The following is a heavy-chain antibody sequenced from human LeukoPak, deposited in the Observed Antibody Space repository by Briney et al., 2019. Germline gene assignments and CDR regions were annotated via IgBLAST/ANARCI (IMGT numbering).Heavy chain of an antibody. Sequence: ASVKVSCKASGYTFTSYAMHWVRQAPGQRLEWMGWINAGNGNTKYSQKFQGRVTITRDTSASTAYMELSSLRSEDTAVYYCARGRGGVRFLEWLPRVPNYYYGMDVWGQGTTVTVSS. CDR1: GYTFTSYA. CDR3: ARGRGGVRFLEWLPRVPNYYYGMDV. V-gene: IGHV1-3*01. J-gene: IGHJ6*02. D-gene: IGHD3-3*01. CDR2: INAGNGNT.